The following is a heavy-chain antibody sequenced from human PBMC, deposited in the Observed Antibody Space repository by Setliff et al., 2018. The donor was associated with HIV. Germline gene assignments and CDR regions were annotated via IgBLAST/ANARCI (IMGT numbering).Heavy chain of an antibody. Sequence: PGGSLRLSCAASGFTFSDDYMSWIRQAPGKGLEWVSYISSSGSTIYYADSVKGRFTISRDNAKNSLYLQMNSLRAEDTAMYYCARDKGPPPVVHLDYWGQGTLVTVSS. V-gene: IGHV3-11*01. D-gene: IGHD3-10*02. CDR3: ARDKGPPPVVHLDY. CDR2: ISSSGSTI. J-gene: IGHJ4*02. CDR1: GFTFSDDY.